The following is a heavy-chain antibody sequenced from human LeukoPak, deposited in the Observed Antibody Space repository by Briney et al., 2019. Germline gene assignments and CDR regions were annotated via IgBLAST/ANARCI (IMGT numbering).Heavy chain of an antibody. J-gene: IGHJ4*02. D-gene: IGHD5-24*01. CDR3: ARDYKYAFDN. CDR2: IGIDSGNT. V-gene: IGHV3-48*01. Sequence: PGGSLRLSCAASGFTFSSYTMHWVRQAPGKGLEWISYIGIDSGNTNYADSVKGRFTISGDKAKNSLYLQTYSLRVEDTAVYYCARDYKYAFDNWGQGTLVTVSS. CDR1: GFTFSSYT.